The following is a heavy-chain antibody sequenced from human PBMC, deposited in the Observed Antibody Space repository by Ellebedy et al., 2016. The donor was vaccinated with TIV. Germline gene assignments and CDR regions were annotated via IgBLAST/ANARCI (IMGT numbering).Heavy chain of an antibody. CDR1: GFTFSNDW. Sequence: GESLKISXAASGFTFSNDWMNWVRQAPGKGLEWVGRIKRKSDGETPSYAAPVKGRFTISRDDSKNTLYLQMSSLRTEDTAVYYCYTDAYAYGGRGCWGQGTLVSVSS. CDR3: YTDAYAYGGRGC. V-gene: IGHV3-15*07. CDR2: IKRKSDGETP. D-gene: IGHD1-26*01. J-gene: IGHJ4*02.